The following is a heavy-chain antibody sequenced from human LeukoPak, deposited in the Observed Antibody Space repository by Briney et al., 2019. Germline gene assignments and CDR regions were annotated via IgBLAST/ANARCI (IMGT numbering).Heavy chain of an antibody. Sequence: TGGSLRLSCGASGFTFSRYAMSWVRQAPGKGLQWVSEIGGSGGAIYYADSVKGRFTISRDNSENTLFLEMNSLSTEDTAVYYCAKARRDGYYFDYWGQGTLVTVSS. J-gene: IGHJ4*02. D-gene: IGHD5-24*01. CDR3: AKARRDGYYFDY. V-gene: IGHV3-23*01. CDR1: GFTFSRYA. CDR2: IGGSGGAI.